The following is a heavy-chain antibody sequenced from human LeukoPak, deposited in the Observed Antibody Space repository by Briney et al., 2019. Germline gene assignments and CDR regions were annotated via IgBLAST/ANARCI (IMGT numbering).Heavy chain of an antibody. CDR3: ARGGVIGYCSSTSCEGDY. CDR2: ISGSGGST. D-gene: IGHD2-2*01. CDR1: GFTFSSYA. Sequence: GGSLRLSCAASGFTFSSYAMSWVRQAPGKGLEWVSAISGSGGSTYYADSVKGRFTISRDTSKNSLYLQMNSLRAEDTAVYYCARGGVIGYCSSTSCEGDYWGQGTLVTVSS. V-gene: IGHV3-23*01. J-gene: IGHJ4*02.